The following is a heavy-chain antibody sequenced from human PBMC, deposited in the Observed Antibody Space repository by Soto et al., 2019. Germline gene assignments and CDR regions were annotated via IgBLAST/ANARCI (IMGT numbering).Heavy chain of an antibody. CDR2: ISSSSSYI. CDR3: ARSALLEPHQNWFDP. J-gene: IGHJ5*02. V-gene: IGHV3-21*01. Sequence: PGGSLRLSCAASGFTFSSYSMNWVRQAPGKGLEWVSSISSSSSYIYYADSVKGRFTISRDNAKNSLYLQMNSLRAEDTAVYYCARSALLEPHQNWFDPWGQGTLVTVSS. CDR1: GFTFSSYS. D-gene: IGHD3-3*01.